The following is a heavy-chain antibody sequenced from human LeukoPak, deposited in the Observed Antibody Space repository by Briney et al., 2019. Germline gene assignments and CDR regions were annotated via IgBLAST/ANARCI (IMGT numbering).Heavy chain of an antibody. D-gene: IGHD3-22*01. CDR3: ARYDSSGYYHYYYYGMDV. V-gene: IGHV4-34*01. CDR2: INHSGST. J-gene: IGHJ6*02. Sequence: PSETLSLTCAVYGGSFSGYYWSWIRQPPGKGLERLGEINHSGSTNYNPSLKSRVTISVDTSKNQFSLKLSSATAADTAVYYCARYDSSGYYHYYYYGMDVWGQGTTVTVSS. CDR1: GGSFSGYY.